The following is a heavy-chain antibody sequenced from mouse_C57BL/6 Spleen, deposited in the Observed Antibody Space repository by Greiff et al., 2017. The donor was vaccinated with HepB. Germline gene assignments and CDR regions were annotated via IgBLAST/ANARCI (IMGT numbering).Heavy chain of an antibody. CDR3: ARHDLTGTGAMDY. V-gene: IGHV5-15*01. J-gene: IGHJ4*01. CDR2: ISNLAYSI. Sequence: EVKLMESGGGLVQPGGSLKLSCAASGFTFSDYGMAWVRQAPRKGPEWVAFISNLAYSIYYADTVTGRFTISRENAKNTLYLEMSSLRSEDTAMYYCARHDLTGTGAMDYWGQGTSVTVSS. CDR1: GFTFSDYG. D-gene: IGHD4-1*01.